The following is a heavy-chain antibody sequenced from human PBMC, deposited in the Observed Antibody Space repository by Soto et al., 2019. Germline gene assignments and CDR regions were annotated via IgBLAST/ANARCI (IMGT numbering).Heavy chain of an antibody. V-gene: IGHV3-30*18. D-gene: IGHD6-6*01. Sequence: HPGGSLRLSCAASGFTFSSYGMHWVRQAPGKGLEWVAVISYDGSNKYYADSVKGRFTISRDNSKNTLYLQMNSLRAEDTAVYYCAKDQKGGSSPYGMDVWGQGTTVTVSS. J-gene: IGHJ6*02. CDR1: GFTFSSYG. CDR3: AKDQKGGSSPYGMDV. CDR2: ISYDGSNK.